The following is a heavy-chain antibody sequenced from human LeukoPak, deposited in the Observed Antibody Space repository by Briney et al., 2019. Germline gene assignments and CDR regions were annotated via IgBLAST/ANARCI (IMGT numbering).Heavy chain of an antibody. D-gene: IGHD3-22*01. CDR1: GFTFSSYG. CDR2: ISYDGSNK. CDR3: AKGIYYYDSSGYHP. J-gene: IGHJ5*02. V-gene: IGHV3-30*18. Sequence: GGSLRLSCAASGFTFSSYGMHWVRQAPGKGLEWVAVISYDGSNKYYADSVKGRFTISRDNSKNTLYLQMNSLRAEDTAVYYCAKGIYYYDSSGYHPWGQGTLVTVSS.